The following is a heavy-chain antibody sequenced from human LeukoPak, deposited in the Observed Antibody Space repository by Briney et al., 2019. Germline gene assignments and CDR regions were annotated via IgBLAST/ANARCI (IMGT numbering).Heavy chain of an antibody. CDR2: ISSSGSTI. V-gene: IGHV3-11*04. J-gene: IGHJ6*03. CDR3: AKVVVVAATQIIYYYYYYMDV. CDR1: GFTFSDYY. D-gene: IGHD2-15*01. Sequence: GGSLRLSCPASGFTFSDYYMSWIRQAPGKGLEWVSYISSSGSTIYYADSVKGRFTISRDNAKNSLYLQMNSLRAEDTAVYYCAKVVVVAATQIIYYYYYYMDVWGKGTTVTVSS.